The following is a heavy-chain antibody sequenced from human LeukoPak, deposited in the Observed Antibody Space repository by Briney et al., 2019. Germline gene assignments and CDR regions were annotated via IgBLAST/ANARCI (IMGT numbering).Heavy chain of an antibody. D-gene: IGHD2-15*01. V-gene: IGHV5-51*01. J-gene: IGHJ5*02. CDR1: GYSINNYW. Sequence: GESLKISCKGSGYSINNYWIAWVRQMPGKGLEWMGIIYPADSDVRYSPSFQGQVTISADKSISTAYLQWNSLKASDTAMYYCARQEYCSGASCYTWFDPWGQGTLVTVSS. CDR3: ARQEYCSGASCYTWFDP. CDR2: IYPADSDV.